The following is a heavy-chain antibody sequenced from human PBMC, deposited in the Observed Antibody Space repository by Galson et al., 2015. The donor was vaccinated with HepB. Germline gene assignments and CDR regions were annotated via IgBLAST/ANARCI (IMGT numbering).Heavy chain of an antibody. V-gene: IGHV3-23*01. CDR2: ISGSGGNT. CDR1: GFTFSSYA. CDR3: AKGGEQWLAPRYFDY. Sequence: SLRLSCATSGFTFSSYAMSWVRQAPGKGLEWVSAISGSGGNTYYADSVKGRFTISRDNSKNTLFLQMNSLRADDTAVYYCAKGGEQWLAPRYFDYWGQGALVTVSS. D-gene: IGHD6-19*01. J-gene: IGHJ4*02.